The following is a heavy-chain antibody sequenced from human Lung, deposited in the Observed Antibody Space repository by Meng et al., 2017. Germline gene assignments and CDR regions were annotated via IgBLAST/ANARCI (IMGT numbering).Heavy chain of an antibody. CDR2: IIDSGST. V-gene: IGHV4-34*02. CDR3: VRRTYSSGWYFDY. J-gene: IGHJ4*02. CDR1: GGSFSGYY. D-gene: IGHD6-19*01. Sequence: QLERQQWGAGSLKPSGTSSLPCAVVGGSFSGYYWSWIRQPPGKGLEWIGEIIDSGSTNYNPSLKSRVTISVDTSKNQFSLRVTSVTAADRAVYYCVRRTYSSGWYFDYWGQGTLVTVSS.